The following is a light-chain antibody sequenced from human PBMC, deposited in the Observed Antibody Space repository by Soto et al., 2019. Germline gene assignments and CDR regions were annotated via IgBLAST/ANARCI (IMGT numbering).Light chain of an antibody. J-gene: IGKJ1*01. Sequence: DIVMTQSPLSLPVTLGESASISCRSSQSLLHSNGHNSLDWYLQKPGQSPQLLIYLGSNRASGVPDRFSGSGSGTNFTLKISRVEAEDVGVYYCMQALQTPWTFGQGTKVEVK. V-gene: IGKV2-28*01. CDR2: LGS. CDR3: MQALQTPWT. CDR1: QSLLHSNGHNS.